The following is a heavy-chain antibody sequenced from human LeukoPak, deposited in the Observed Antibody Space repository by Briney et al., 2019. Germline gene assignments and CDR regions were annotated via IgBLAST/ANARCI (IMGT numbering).Heavy chain of an antibody. CDR3: ASYIFRYYFDY. V-gene: IGHV3-21*01. CDR2: ISSSSSYI. CDR1: GFTFSSYG. D-gene: IGHD2-21*01. J-gene: IGHJ4*02. Sequence: PGGSLRLSCAASGFTFSSYGMHWVRQAPGKGLEGVSSISSSSSYIYYADSVKGRFTISRDNAKNSLYLQMNSLRAEDTAVYYCASYIFRYYFDYWGQGTLVTVSS.